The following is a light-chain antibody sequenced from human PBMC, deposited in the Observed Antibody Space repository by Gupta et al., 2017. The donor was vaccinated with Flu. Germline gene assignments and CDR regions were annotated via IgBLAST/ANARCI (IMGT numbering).Light chain of an antibody. J-gene: IGLJ1*01. V-gene: IGLV2-14*04. CDR3: SSYTSSRTLV. Sequence: TSSDVGGYNSVSWYQQTQGEVPKLMIYDVSKRPSGVYNRFSGSKSGNTASLTISGLQAEDEADYYCSSYTSSRTLVFGTGTKVTGL. CDR1: SSDVGGYNS. CDR2: DVS.